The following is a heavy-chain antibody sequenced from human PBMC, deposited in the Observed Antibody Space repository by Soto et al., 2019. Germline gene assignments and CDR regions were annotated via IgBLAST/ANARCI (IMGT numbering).Heavy chain of an antibody. J-gene: IGHJ6*03. V-gene: IGHV4-31*03. CDR3: ARSSESSGWYETYYYYYMDV. D-gene: IGHD6-19*01. CDR2: IYYSGST. Sequence: QVQLQESGPGLVKPSQTLSLTCTVSGGSISSGGYYWSWIRQHPGKGLEWIGYIYYSGSTYYNPSLKSRVTISVDTSKNQFSLKLSSVTAADTAVYYCARSSESSGWYETYYYYYMDVWGKGTTVTVSS. CDR1: GGSISSGGYY.